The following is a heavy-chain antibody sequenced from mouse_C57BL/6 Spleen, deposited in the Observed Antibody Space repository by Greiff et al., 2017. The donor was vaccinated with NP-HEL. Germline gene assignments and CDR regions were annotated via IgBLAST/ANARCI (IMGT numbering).Heavy chain of an antibody. J-gene: IGHJ4*01. V-gene: IGHV1-81*01. CDR3: AREPLITTVVATSDYAMDY. CDR1: GYTFTSYG. D-gene: IGHD1-1*01. CDR2: IYPRSGNT. Sequence: QVQLQQSGAELARPGASVKLSCKASGYTFTSYGISWVKQRTGQGLEWIGEIYPRSGNTYYNEKFKGKATLTADKSSSTAYMELRSLTSEDSAVYFCAREPLITTVVATSDYAMDYWGQGTSVTVSS.